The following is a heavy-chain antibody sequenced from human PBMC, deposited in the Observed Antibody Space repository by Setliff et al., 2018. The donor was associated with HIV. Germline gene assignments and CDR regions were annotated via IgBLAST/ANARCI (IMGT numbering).Heavy chain of an antibody. CDR1: GGSISSNNW. D-gene: IGHD6-6*01. Sequence: SETLSLTCAVSGGSISSNNWWTWVRQPPGKGLEWIGYILYSGNANYNPSFKNRVTVSLDEAKSQFSLNLKSVTSTDTAVYYCATEGREKLALFDHWGLGILVTVSS. CDR3: ATEGREKLALFDH. CDR2: ILYSGNA. J-gene: IGHJ4*02. V-gene: IGHV4-4*02.